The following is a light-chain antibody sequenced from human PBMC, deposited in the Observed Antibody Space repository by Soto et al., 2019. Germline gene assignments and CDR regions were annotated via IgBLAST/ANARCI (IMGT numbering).Light chain of an antibody. CDR2: GAS. V-gene: IGKV3D-15*01. CDR3: QQYNNWPLGIT. Sequence: EIVMTQSPATLSVSPGERATLYCRASQSVSSNLAWYQQKPGQAPRLLIYGASTRATGIPARFSGSGSGTEFTLTISSLQSEDFAVYYCQQYNNWPLGITFGQGTRLEI. J-gene: IGKJ5*01. CDR1: QSVSSN.